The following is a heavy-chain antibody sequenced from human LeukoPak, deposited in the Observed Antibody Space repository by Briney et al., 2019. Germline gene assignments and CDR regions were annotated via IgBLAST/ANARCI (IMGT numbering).Heavy chain of an antibody. CDR3: ARHRPPYWFGGRSAFDI. Sequence: SETLSLTCTVSGGSISSYHWSWIRPPPGKGLEWIGYIYYSGSTNYNPSLKSRVIISLDTSKNQFSLKLNSVTAADTAVDYCARHRPPYWFGGRSAFDIWGQGTMVTVSS. D-gene: IGHD3-10*01. CDR2: IYYSGST. J-gene: IGHJ3*02. CDR1: GGSISSYH. V-gene: IGHV4-59*08.